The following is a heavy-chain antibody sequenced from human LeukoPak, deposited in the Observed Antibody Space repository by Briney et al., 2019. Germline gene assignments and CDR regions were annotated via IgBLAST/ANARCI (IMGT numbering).Heavy chain of an antibody. CDR3: ARTFSLTCSSTSCYGTHFDY. J-gene: IGHJ4*02. V-gene: IGHV1-69*13. CDR2: IIPIFGTA. CDR1: GGTFSSYA. Sequence: ASVKVSCKASGGTFSSYAISWVRQAPGQGLEWMGGIIPIFGTANYAQKFQGRVTITADESTSTAYMELSSLRSEDTAVYYCARTFSLTCSSTSCYGTHFDYWGQGTLVTVSS. D-gene: IGHD2-2*01.